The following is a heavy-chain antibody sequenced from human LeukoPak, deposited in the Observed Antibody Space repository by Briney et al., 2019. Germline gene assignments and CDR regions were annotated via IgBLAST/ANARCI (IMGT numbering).Heavy chain of an antibody. Sequence: SVKVSCKASGGTFSSYAISWVRQAPGQGLEWMGRIIPILGIANYAQKFQGRVTITADKSTSTAYMELSSLRSEDTAVYYCARGVRLVRASQALYYFDYWGQGTLVTVSS. CDR3: ARGVRLVRASQALYYFDY. CDR1: GGTFSSYA. D-gene: IGHD3-10*01. V-gene: IGHV1-69*04. CDR2: IIPILGIA. J-gene: IGHJ4*02.